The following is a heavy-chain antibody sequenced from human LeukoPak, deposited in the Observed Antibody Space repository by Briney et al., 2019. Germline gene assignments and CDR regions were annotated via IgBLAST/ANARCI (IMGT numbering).Heavy chain of an antibody. Sequence: PGRSLRLSCAASGFTFSSYGMHWVRQAPGKGLEWVAVIPYDGSNKYYADSVKGRFTISRDNSKNTLYLQMNSLRAEDTAVYYCAKDFLQWLGPGYYYYYGMDVWGQGTAVTVSS. CDR1: GFTFSSYG. CDR3: AKDFLQWLGPGYYYYYGMDV. J-gene: IGHJ6*02. V-gene: IGHV3-30*18. D-gene: IGHD6-19*01. CDR2: IPYDGSNK.